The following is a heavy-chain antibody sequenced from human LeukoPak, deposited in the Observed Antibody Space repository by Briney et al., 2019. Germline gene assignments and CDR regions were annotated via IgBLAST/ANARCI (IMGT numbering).Heavy chain of an antibody. CDR3: AINRPNGDYLWDDY. J-gene: IGHJ4*02. Sequence: PGGSLRLSCAASGFTFSSYEMNWVRQAPGKGLEWVSYISSSSGSTIYYADSVKGRFTISRDNAKNSLYLQMNSLRAEDTAVYYCAINRPNGDYLWDDYWGQGTLVTVSS. CDR2: ISSSSGSTI. D-gene: IGHD4-17*01. V-gene: IGHV3-48*03. CDR1: GFTFSSYE.